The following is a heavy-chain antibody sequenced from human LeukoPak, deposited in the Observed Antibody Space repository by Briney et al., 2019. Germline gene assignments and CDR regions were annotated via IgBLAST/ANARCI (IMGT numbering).Heavy chain of an antibody. Sequence: GESLKISCKGSGYSFTNYWIGWVRQMPGKGLEWMGIIYPGDSATRYSPSFQGQVTMSADKSISTAYLQWGSLKASDTAMYYCARLRIAAAPIDYWGQGTLVTVSS. V-gene: IGHV5-51*01. CDR2: IYPGDSAT. D-gene: IGHD6-13*01. J-gene: IGHJ4*02. CDR3: ARLRIAAAPIDY. CDR1: GYSFTNYW.